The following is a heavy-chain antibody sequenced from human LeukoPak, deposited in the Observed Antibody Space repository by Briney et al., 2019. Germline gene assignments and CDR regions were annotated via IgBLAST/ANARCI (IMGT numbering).Heavy chain of an antibody. CDR1: GYTFTSYG. CDR2: ISAYNGNT. J-gene: IGHJ4*02. V-gene: IGHV1-18*01. D-gene: IGHD6-6*01. CDR3: ARALYSSSAKVLGFFDY. Sequence: ASVKVSCKASGYTFTSYGISWVRQAPGQGPEWMGWISAYNGNTNYAQKLQGRVTMTTDTSTSTAYMELRSLRSDDTAVYYCARALYSSSAKVLGFFDYWGQGTLVTVSS.